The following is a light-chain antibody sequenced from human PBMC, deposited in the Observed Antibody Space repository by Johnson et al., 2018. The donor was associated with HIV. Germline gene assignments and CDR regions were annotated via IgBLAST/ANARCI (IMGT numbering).Light chain of an antibody. Sequence: HSVLTQPPSVSAAPGQKVTISCSGSSSNIGRNYVSWYQQLPGTAPKLLIFDNNKRPSGIPDRFSGSKSGTSATLGITGLQTGDEADYYCGTWDSSLSADLDVVGTGTKVIVL. J-gene: IGLJ1*01. CDR2: DNN. V-gene: IGLV1-51*01. CDR3: GTWDSSLSADLDV. CDR1: SSNIGRNY.